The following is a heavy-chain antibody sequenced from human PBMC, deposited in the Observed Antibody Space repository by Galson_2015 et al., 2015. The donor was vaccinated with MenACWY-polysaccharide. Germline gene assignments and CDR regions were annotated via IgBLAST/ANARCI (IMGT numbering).Heavy chain of an antibody. CDR1: GFTFSNAW. J-gene: IGHJ3*02. Sequence: SLRLSCAASGFTFSNAWMCWVRQAPGKGLEWVGRIKSKTDGGTTDYAAPVKGRFTISRDDSKNTLYLQMNSLKTEDTAVYYCTESGRAGAFDIWGQGTMVTVSS. V-gene: IGHV3-15*01. CDR2: IKSKTDGGTT. CDR3: TESGRAGAFDI. D-gene: IGHD2-15*01.